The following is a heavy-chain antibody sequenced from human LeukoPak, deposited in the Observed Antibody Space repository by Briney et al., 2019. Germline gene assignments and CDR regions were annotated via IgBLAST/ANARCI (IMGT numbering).Heavy chain of an antibody. J-gene: IGHJ2*01. CDR1: GGSISNYY. CDR3: ARHDVAAAAHLYCYFDL. CDR2: IYSSGTT. V-gene: IGHV4-4*07. D-gene: IGHD6-13*01. Sequence: PSETLSLTFTVSGGSISNYYWSWIRQPAGKGLEWIGRIYSSGTTIYNPSLKSRVTMSVDTSKNQFSLKLSSVTAADTAVYFCARHDVAAAAHLYCYFDLWGRGTQVTVSS.